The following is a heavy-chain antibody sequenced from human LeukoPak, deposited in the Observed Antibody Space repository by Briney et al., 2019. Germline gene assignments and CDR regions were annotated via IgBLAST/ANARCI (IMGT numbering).Heavy chain of an antibody. CDR1: GFTFSDAW. D-gene: IGHD2-8*02. V-gene: IGHV3-15*01. CDR3: TTVRRWSTGCLDY. J-gene: IGHJ4*02. CDR2: IKSKTDGGTT. Sequence: GGSLRLSCVASGFTFSDAWMSWVRQAPGKGLEWVGRIKSKTDGGTTDYAAPVKGGFTISRDDSKNTLYLQMNSLKTEDTAVYYCTTVRRWSTGCLDYWGQGTLVTVSS.